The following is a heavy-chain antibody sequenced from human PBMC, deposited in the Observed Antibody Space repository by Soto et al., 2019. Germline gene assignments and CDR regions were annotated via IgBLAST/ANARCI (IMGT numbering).Heavy chain of an antibody. CDR3: ARRPDAFDI. CDR1: GSTFTDFT. Sequence: GGSLRLSCAGSGSTFTDFTMTWVRQAPGKGLEWVSAISGDGLSTYYAGSVKGRFTISRDNSKTTLYLQMNSLRAEDTAVYYCARRPDAFDIWGRGTMVTV. J-gene: IGHJ3*02. CDR2: ISGDGLST. V-gene: IGHV3-23*01.